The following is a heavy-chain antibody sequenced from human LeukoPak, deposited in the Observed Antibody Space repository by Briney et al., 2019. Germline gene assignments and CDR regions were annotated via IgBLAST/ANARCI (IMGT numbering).Heavy chain of an antibody. CDR3: ARATPMEF. CDR2: IYAGGST. V-gene: IGHV3-66*01. Sequence: GGSLRLSCAASGFTVSSNYMSWVRQAPGKGLEWVSVIYAGGSTYYADSVKGRFIISRDNSKNTLYLQMNSLRAEDTAVYYCARATPMEFWGQGTLVTVSS. D-gene: IGHD3-10*01. J-gene: IGHJ4*02. CDR1: GFTVSSNY.